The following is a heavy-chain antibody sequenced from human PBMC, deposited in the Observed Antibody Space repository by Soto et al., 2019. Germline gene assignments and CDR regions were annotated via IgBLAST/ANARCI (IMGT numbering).Heavy chain of an antibody. CDR3: ARDVYSXSWERFDY. D-gene: IGHD6-13*01. CDR1: GYTFTSYG. J-gene: IGHJ4*02. V-gene: IGHV1-18*01. Sequence: ASVKVSCKASGYTFTSYGISWVRQAPGQGLEWMGWISAYNGNTNYAQKLQGRVTMTTDTSTSTAYMELRSLRSDDTAVYYCARDVYSXSWERFDYWGQGTLVTVSS. CDR2: ISAYNGNT.